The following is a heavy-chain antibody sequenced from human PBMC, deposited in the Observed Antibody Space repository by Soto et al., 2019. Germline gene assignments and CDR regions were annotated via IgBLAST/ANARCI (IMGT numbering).Heavy chain of an antibody. CDR1: GVSISSGGYY. V-gene: IGHV4-31*03. CDR2: IYYSGST. D-gene: IGHD6-6*01. CDR3: ARESKEARHIAY. J-gene: IGHJ4*02. Sequence: SETLSLTCTVSGVSISSGGYYWSCIRQHPGKGLEWIGYIYYSGSTYYNPSLKSRVTISVDTSKNQFSLKLSSVTAADTAVYYCARESKEARHIAYWGQGTLVTVSS.